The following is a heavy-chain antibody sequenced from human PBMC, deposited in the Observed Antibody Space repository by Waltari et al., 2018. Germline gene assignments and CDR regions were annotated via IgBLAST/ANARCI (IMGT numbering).Heavy chain of an antibody. D-gene: IGHD1-7*01. CDR3: ASYNWNYAWFDP. Sequence: LQLQESGPGLVKPSETLSLACTVSGGSISSGSYYWGWIRQPPRKGLELIGTIDYSGSTYYNPSLKSRLTISVDTSKNQVSLNLSSVTAADTAVYYCASYNWNYAWFDPWGQGTLVTVSS. V-gene: IGHV4-39*07. J-gene: IGHJ5*02. CDR2: IDYSGST. CDR1: GGSISSGSYY.